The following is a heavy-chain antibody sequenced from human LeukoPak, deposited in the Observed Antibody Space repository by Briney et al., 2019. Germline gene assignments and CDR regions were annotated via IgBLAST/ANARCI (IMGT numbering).Heavy chain of an antibody. CDR1: GYSISSGYY. D-gene: IGHD3-3*01. V-gene: IGHV4-38-2*02. CDR3: ARYNYDFWSGYSKWFDP. Sequence: SETLSPTCTVSGYSISSGYYWGWIRQPPGKGLAWIGSIYHSGSTYYNPSLKSRVTISVDTSKNQFSLKLSSVTAADTAVYYCARYNYDFWSGYSKWFDPWGQGTLVTVSS. J-gene: IGHJ5*02. CDR2: IYHSGST.